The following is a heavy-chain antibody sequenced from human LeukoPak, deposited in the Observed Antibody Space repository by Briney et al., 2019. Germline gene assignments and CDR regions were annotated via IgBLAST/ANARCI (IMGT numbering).Heavy chain of an antibody. CDR3: ARDDPPTDRGPEYFQN. D-gene: IGHD3-22*01. V-gene: IGHV4-59*01. CDR2: IYYSGST. CDR1: GGSSSSYY. J-gene: IGHJ1*01. Sequence: SETLSLTCTVSGGSSSSYYWSWIRQPPGKGLEWVGYIYYSGSTNYNPSLKSRVTISVDTSKNQFSLKLSSVTAADTAVYYCARDDPPTDRGPEYFQNWGQGNLVTVSS.